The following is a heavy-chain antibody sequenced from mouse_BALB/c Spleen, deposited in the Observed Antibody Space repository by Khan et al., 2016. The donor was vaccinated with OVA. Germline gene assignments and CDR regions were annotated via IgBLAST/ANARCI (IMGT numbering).Heavy chain of an antibody. J-gene: IGHJ3*01. Sequence: QVQLKESGPGLVQPSQSLSITCTVSGFSLTNYSVHWVRQSPGKGLEWLGVIWSAGSTDYNAAFISRLTIRKDNSRSQVFFKMNSLQPNDTARYXCARRGYDYGRGALFAYWGQGTLVTVSA. CDR2: IWSAGST. D-gene: IGHD2-4*01. V-gene: IGHV2-2*02. CDR3: ARRGYDYGRGALFAY. CDR1: GFSLTNYS.